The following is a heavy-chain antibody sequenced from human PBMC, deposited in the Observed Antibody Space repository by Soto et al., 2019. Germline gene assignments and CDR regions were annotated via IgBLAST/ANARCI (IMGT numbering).Heavy chain of an antibody. Sequence: SETLSLTCAVYGGSFSGYYWSWIRQPPGKGLEWIGEINHSGSANYNPSLKSRVTISVDTSKDQFSLKLTSVTAADTAVYYCARGFPRPYYSSGYYTLDYWGQGTLVTVSS. CDR1: GGSFSGYY. D-gene: IGHD3-3*01. CDR2: INHSGSA. V-gene: IGHV4-34*01. CDR3: ARGFPRPYYSSGYYTLDY. J-gene: IGHJ4*01.